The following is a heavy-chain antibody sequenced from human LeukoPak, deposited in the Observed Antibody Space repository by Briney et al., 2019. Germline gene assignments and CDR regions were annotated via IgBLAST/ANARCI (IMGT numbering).Heavy chain of an antibody. CDR2: ISAYNGNT. CDR3: ARDLNSFEGESYLIDY. D-gene: IGHD1-26*01. CDR1: GYTLTSYG. J-gene: IGHJ4*02. V-gene: IGHV1-18*01. Sequence: ASVKVSCKASGYTLTSYGISWVRQAPGQGLEWMGWISAYNGNTNYAQKLQGRVTMTTDTSTSTAYMELRSLRSDDTAVYYCARDLNSFEGESYLIDYWGQGTLVTVSS.